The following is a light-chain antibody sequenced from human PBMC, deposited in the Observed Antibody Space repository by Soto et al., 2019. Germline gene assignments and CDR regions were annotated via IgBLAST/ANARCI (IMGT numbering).Light chain of an antibody. J-gene: IGLJ2*01. CDR2: EVG. CDR3: SSYTSRSTPV. CDR1: SSDVGTYKY. Sequence: QSVLTQPASVSGSPGQSITISCTGTSSDVGTYKYVSWYQQLPAKAPKLMIYEVGNRPSGVSNRFSGSKSGNTASLTISELQAEDEADYYCSSYTSRSTPVFGGGTKVTVL. V-gene: IGLV2-14*01.